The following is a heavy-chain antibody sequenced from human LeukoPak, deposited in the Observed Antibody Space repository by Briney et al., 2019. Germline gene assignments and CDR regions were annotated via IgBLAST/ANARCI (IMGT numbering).Heavy chain of an antibody. D-gene: IGHD3-3*01. Sequence: PSETLSLTCAVSGYSISSSFYWGWVRQPPGKGLEWIGNIYYTGSTYYNPSLKSRVTISLDTSKNQFSLKLSSVTAAGTAVYYCARGDLGTSIFGVVFANWFDPWGQGTLVTVSS. CDR2: IYYTGST. J-gene: IGHJ5*02. CDR3: ARGDLGTSIFGVVFANWFDP. V-gene: IGHV4-38-2*01. CDR1: GYSISSSFY.